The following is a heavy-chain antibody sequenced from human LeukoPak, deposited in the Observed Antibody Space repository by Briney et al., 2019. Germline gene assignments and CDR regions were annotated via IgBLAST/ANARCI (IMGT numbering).Heavy chain of an antibody. Sequence: GGSLRLSCAASGSTVSSNYMSWVRQAPGKGLEWVSVIYSGGSTYFADSVKGRFTISRDNSKNTLYLQMNSLRAEDTAVYYCAGGAYCSSTSCPSPHWGQGTLVTVSS. J-gene: IGHJ1*01. CDR3: AGGAYCSSTSCPSPH. CDR1: GSTVSSNY. CDR2: IYSGGST. D-gene: IGHD2-2*01. V-gene: IGHV3-66*02.